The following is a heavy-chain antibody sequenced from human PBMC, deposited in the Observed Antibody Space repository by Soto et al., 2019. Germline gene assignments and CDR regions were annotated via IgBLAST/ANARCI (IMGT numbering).Heavy chain of an antibody. CDR1: GFTFSTYS. D-gene: IGHD4-17*01. CDR2: ISSGTTYI. Sequence: GGSLRLSCAASGFTFSTYSMIWVRQAPGKGLEWVSSISSGTTYIYSADSVKGRFSISRDNANNSLYLQMNSLRADDTAVYYCARVLGVYDLLTKPRRRYYMDVWGKGTTVTVSS. CDR3: ARVLGVYDLLTKPRRRYYMDV. V-gene: IGHV3-21*01. J-gene: IGHJ6*03.